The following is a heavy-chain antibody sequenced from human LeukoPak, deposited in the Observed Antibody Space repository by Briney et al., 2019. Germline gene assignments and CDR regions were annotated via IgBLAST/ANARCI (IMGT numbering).Heavy chain of an antibody. Sequence: GGSLRLSCAASGFTFSSYSMNWVRQAPGKGLEWVSSISGSSSYIYYADSVKGRFTISRDNAKNSLYLQMNSLRAGDTAVYYCASQRYDFLFDYWGQGTLVTVSS. D-gene: IGHD3-3*01. V-gene: IGHV3-21*01. CDR1: GFTFSSYS. CDR2: ISGSSSYI. CDR3: ASQRYDFLFDY. J-gene: IGHJ4*02.